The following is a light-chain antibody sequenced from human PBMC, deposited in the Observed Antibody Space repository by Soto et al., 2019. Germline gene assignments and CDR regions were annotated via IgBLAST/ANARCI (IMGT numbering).Light chain of an antibody. J-gene: IGKJ2*01. CDR2: AAS. Sequence: DIQMTPSPSSLSASVGDRVTITCRANQSISTYLNWYQQKPGKAPKLLIYAASNLQSGVSSRFSGSGSGTAFTLTISSLQPADFATYYCQQGYSIPPSTFGQGTKLEIK. CDR3: QQGYSIPPST. CDR1: QSISTY. V-gene: IGKV1-39*01.